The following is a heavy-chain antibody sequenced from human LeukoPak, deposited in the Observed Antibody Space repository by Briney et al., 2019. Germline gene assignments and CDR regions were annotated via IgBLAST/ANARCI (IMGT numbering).Heavy chain of an antibody. D-gene: IGHD2-15*01. CDR1: GDPISSSSSY. CDR2: IYYSGST. Sequence: PSETLSLTCTVSGDPISSSSSYWGWIRQPPGEGLEWIGSIYYSGSTYYNTSLKSRVTISVDTSKNQFSLKLSSVTAADTAVYYCARIVVVVAAAYNWFDPWGQGTLVTVSS. CDR3: ARIVVVVAAAYNWFDP. V-gene: IGHV4-39*07. J-gene: IGHJ5*02.